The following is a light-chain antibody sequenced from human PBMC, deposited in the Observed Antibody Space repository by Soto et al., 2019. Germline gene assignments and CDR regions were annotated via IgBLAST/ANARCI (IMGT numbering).Light chain of an antibody. CDR1: SSNVGGYNY. CDR2: DVT. Sequence: QSVLTQPRSVSGSPGHSVTISCTGTSSNVGGYNYVSWYQQHPGKAPKLMISDVTNRPSGVPDRFSGSKSGNTASLTISGLQPEDEADYYCCSYAGTYIHYVFGSGTKVTVL. V-gene: IGLV2-11*01. CDR3: CSYAGTYIHYV. J-gene: IGLJ1*01.